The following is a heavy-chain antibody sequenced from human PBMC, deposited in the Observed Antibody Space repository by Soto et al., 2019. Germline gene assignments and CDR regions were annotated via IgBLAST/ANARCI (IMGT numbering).Heavy chain of an antibody. CDR1: GFSLTTSGVG. CDR2: IYWDDDK. Sequence: QITLNESGPPVVRPTETLTLTCRFSGFSLTTSGVGVGWIRQSPGKAPEWLALIYWDDDKRYSASMKSRLTITKDTFKNQVVLTVSDLDPTDTATYYCAHRVLRTVFGLVTTTAIYFDFWGQGTPVAVSS. CDR3: AHRVLRTVFGLVTTTAIYFDF. D-gene: IGHD3-3*01. J-gene: IGHJ4*02. V-gene: IGHV2-5*02.